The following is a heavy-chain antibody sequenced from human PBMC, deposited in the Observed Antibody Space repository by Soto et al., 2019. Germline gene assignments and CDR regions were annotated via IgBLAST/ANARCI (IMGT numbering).Heavy chain of an antibody. CDR1: GGSFSGYY. Sequence: SETLSLTCAVYGGSFSGYYWSWIRQPPGKGLEWIGEINHSGSTNYNPSLKSRVTISVDTSKNQFSLKLSSVTAADTAVYYCARTATMVRGVITSFDPWGQGTLVTVSS. CDR3: ARTATMVRGVITSFDP. J-gene: IGHJ5*02. V-gene: IGHV4-34*01. CDR2: INHSGST. D-gene: IGHD3-10*01.